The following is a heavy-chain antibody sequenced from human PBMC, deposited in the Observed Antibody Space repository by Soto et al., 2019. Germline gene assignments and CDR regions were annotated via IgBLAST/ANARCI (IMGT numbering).Heavy chain of an antibody. CDR3: ARDGATTYYSFSYFDL. V-gene: IGHV4-59*01. CDR1: GGSISSYY. D-gene: IGHD3-10*01. J-gene: IGHJ2*01. Sequence: QVQLQESGPGLVKPSETLSLTCTVSGGSISSYYWSWIRQPPGKGLEWIGYIYYSGSTNYNPSLKSRVTIPVDTSKNQFSLQLSSVTAADTAVYYCARDGATTYYSFSYFDLWGRGTLGTVSS. CDR2: IYYSGST.